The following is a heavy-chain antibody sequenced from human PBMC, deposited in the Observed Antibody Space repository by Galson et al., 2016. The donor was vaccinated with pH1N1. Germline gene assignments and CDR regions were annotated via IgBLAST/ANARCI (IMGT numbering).Heavy chain of an antibody. CDR2: INPDSGDT. CDR3: PTSVEGSGSYYFDY. CDR1: GYTFTDKY. V-gene: IGHV1-2*06. D-gene: IGHD3-22*01. J-gene: IGHJ4*02. Sequence: SVKVSCKASGYTFTDKYLHWVRQAPGQGLEWMGRINPDSGDTRYTQKFQGRVTMTSDTSVTTAYMELTSVTYDDTAVYFCPTSVEGSGSYYFDYWGQGTLVTVSS.